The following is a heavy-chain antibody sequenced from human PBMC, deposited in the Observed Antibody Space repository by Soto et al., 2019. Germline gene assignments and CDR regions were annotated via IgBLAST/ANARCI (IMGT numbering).Heavy chain of an antibody. CDR2: IYYSGST. V-gene: IGHV4-31*02. CDR1: GGSISSGGYY. D-gene: IGHD4-17*01. Sequence: LCGGSISSGGYYWSWIRQHPGKGLEWIGYIYYSGSTYYNPSLKSRVTISVDTSKNQFSLKLSSVTAADTAVYYCARDPIDDYGGNSVWGQGTLVTVSS. J-gene: IGHJ4*02. CDR3: ARDPIDDYGGNSV.